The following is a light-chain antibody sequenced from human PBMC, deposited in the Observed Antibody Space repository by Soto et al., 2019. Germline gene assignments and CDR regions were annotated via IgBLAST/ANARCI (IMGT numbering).Light chain of an antibody. CDR3: QRIT. CDR2: GAS. CDR1: QSVSSY. Sequence: EIVLTQSPGTLSLSPGERATLSCRASQSVSSYLAWYQQKPGQAPRLLIFGASNRATGIPDRFSGSGSGTDFTLTISRLEPEDSAVYYCQRITFGQGTRLEIK. J-gene: IGKJ5*01. V-gene: IGKV3-20*01.